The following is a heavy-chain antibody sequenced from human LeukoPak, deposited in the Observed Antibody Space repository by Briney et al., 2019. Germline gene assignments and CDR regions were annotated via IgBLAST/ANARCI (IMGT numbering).Heavy chain of an antibody. CDR1: GYTFTGYY. J-gene: IGHJ4*02. CDR2: INPNSGGT. Sequence: ASVKVSCKASGYTFTGYYMHWVRQAPGQGLEWMGWINPNSGGTNYAQKFQGRVTMTRDTSISTAYMELSRLRSDDTAVYYCATYEYYYSSGYDYWGQGTLVTVSS. V-gene: IGHV1-2*02. D-gene: IGHD3-22*01. CDR3: ATYEYYYSSGYDY.